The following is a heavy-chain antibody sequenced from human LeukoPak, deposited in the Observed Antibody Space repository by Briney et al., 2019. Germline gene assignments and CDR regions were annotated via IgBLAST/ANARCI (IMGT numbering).Heavy chain of an antibody. Sequence: GGSLRLSCAASGFTFTSYRMDWVRQAPGKGLEWVSSISSSSTYIYYADSVKGRFTSSRDNAKNSLYLQMNSLRAEDTAVYYCARDRKIFGVVIILDYWGQGTLVTVSS. CDR1: GFTFTSYR. D-gene: IGHD3-3*01. CDR2: ISSSSTYI. J-gene: IGHJ4*02. V-gene: IGHV3-21*01. CDR3: ARDRKIFGVVIILDY.